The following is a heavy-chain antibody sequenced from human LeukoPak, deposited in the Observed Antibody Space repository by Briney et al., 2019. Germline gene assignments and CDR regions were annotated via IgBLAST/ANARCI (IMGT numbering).Heavy chain of an antibody. J-gene: IGHJ6*03. CDR1: GGTFRSYA. CDR2: IIPIFGTA. CDR3: ARGMSVGYCSSTSCRTYYYYYMDV. V-gene: IGHV1-69*01. D-gene: IGHD2-2*01. Sequence: SVKVSXKASGGTFRSYAISWVRQAPGQGLEWIGGIIPIFGTANYAQKFQGRVTITADESTSTAYMELSSLRSEDTAVYYCARGMSVGYCSSTSCRTYYYYYMDVWGKGTTVTVSS.